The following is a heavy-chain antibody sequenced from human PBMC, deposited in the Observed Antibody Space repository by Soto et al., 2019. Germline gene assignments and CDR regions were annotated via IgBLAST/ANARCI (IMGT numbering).Heavy chain of an antibody. CDR2: ISWNSGSI. J-gene: IGHJ3*02. CDR3: AKEKVEDIVGHDAFDI. CDR1: GFTFDDYA. V-gene: IGHV3-9*01. Sequence: EVQLVESGGGLVQPGRSLRLSCAASGFTFDDYAMHWVRQAPGKGLEWVSGISWNSGSIGYADSVKGRFTISRDNAKNALYLKMNSLRAEDTALYYCAKEKVEDIVGHDAFDIWGQGTMVTVSS. D-gene: IGHD2-15*01.